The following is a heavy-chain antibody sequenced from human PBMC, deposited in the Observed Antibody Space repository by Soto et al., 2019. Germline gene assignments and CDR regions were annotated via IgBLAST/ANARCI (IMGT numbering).Heavy chain of an antibody. CDR2: ISDSGGST. Sequence: GGSLRLSCAASGFTFSSYAMTWVRQAPGKGLEWVSAISDSGGSTYYADSVKGRFTISRDNSKNTLFLQMNSLRADDTAVYYCAKEEYCSGGGCYGGYMDVWGKGITVTVSS. CDR3: AKEEYCSGGGCYGGYMDV. J-gene: IGHJ6*03. CDR1: GFTFSSYA. D-gene: IGHD2-15*01. V-gene: IGHV3-23*01.